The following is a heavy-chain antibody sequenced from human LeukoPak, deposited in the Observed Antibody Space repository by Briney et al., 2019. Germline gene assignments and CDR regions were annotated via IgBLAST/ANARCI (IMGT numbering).Heavy chain of an antibody. J-gene: IGHJ6*02. CDR3: AKGIGYSSSLGYYYYYGMDV. D-gene: IGHD6-6*01. CDR1: GFTFSSYG. Sequence: GGSLRLSCAASGFTFSSYGIHWVRQAPGKGLEWVAVISYDGSNKYYADSVKGRFTISRDNSKNTLYLQMNSLRAEDTAVYYCAKGIGYSSSLGYYYYYGMDVWGQGTTITVSS. CDR2: ISYDGSNK. V-gene: IGHV3-30*18.